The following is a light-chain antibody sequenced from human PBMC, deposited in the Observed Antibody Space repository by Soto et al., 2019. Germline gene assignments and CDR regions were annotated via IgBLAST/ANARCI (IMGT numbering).Light chain of an antibody. J-gene: IGLJ2*01. CDR3: SSYTSSSTTVV. CDR1: SSDVGGYNY. Sequence: QSVLTQPASVSGSPGQSITISCTGTSSDVGGYNYVSWYQQHPGKAPKLMIYDVSNRPSGVSNRFSGSKSGNTASLTISGLQAADEADYYCSSYTSSSTTVVFGGGTKVTV. V-gene: IGLV2-14*01. CDR2: DVS.